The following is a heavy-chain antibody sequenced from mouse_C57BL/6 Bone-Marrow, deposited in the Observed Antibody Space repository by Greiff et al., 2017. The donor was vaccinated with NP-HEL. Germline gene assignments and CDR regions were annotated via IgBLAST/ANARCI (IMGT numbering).Heavy chain of an antibody. CDR3: ARRGYYGSSPYAMDY. CDR1: GYTFTSYW. CDR2: INPSNGGT. J-gene: IGHJ4*01. D-gene: IGHD1-1*01. V-gene: IGHV1-53*01. Sequence: QVQLQQSGTELVKPGASVKLSCKASGYTFTSYWMHWVKQRPGQGLEWIGNINPSNGGTNYNEKFKSKATLTVDKSSSTADMQRSSLTSEDSAVYYCARRGYYGSSPYAMDYWGQGTSVTVSS.